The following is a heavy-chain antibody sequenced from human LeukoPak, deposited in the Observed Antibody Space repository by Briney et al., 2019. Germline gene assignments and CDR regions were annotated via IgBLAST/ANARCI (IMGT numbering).Heavy chain of an antibody. J-gene: IGHJ4*02. CDR1: GGSISSYY. V-gene: IGHV4-59*08. Sequence: SETLFLTCTVSGGSISSYYWSWIRQPPGKGLEWIGYIYYSGSTNYNPSLKSRVTISVDTSKNQFSLKLSSVTAADTAVYYCARHHRYYDLIDYWGQGTLVTVSS. D-gene: IGHD3-22*01. CDR2: IYYSGST. CDR3: ARHHRYYDLIDY.